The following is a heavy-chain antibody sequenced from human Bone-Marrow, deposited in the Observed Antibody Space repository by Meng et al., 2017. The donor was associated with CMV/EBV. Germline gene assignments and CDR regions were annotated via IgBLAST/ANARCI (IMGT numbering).Heavy chain of an antibody. V-gene: IGHV4-39*01. Sequence: GSLRLSCTVSGGSISSSSYYWGWIRQPPGKGLEWIGSIYYSGSTYYNPSLKSRVTISVDTSKNQFSLKLSSVTAADTAVYYCARHGVMLVPYNWFDPWGQGTLVTVSS. CDR3: ARHGVMLVPYNWFDP. CDR1: GGSISSSSYY. D-gene: IGHD2-2*01. CDR2: IYYSGST. J-gene: IGHJ5*02.